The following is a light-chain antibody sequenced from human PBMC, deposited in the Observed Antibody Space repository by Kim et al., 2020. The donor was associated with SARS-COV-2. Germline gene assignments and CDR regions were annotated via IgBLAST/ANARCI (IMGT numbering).Light chain of an antibody. V-gene: IGLV3-19*01. J-gene: IGLJ1*01. CDR1: SLRNYY. CDR3: SSRDRDSSGHLYV. CDR2: DKD. Sequence: GQTVKITCQGDSLRNYYATWYQQKPGQAPVLVFFDKDSRPSGIPDRFSGSSSGNIASLTITGAQAEDEGDYCCSSRDRDSSGHLYVFGGGTKVTVL.